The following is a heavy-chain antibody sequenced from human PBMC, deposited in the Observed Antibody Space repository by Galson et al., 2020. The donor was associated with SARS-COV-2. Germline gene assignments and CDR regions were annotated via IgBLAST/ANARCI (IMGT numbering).Heavy chain of an antibody. CDR1: GFTFSSYG. D-gene: IGHD3-16*02. V-gene: IGHV3-30*18. CDR3: AKDHWVWGSYRIIDY. CDR2: ISYDGSNK. J-gene: IGHJ4*02. Sequence: GESLKISCAASGFTFSSYGMHWVRQAPGKGLEWVAVISYDGSNKYYADSVKGRFTISRDNSKNTLYLQMNSLRAEDTAVYYCAKDHWVWGSYRIIDYWGQGTLVTVSS.